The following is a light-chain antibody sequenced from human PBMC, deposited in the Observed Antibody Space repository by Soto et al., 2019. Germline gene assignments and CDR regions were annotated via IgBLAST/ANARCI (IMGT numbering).Light chain of an antibody. CDR2: DAS. V-gene: IGKV3-20*01. J-gene: IGKJ2*01. Sequence: EIVLTQSPGILSLSPGERVTLSCRASQTVSNSYIAWYQQKPGQAPRLLLYDASARATGIPDRVTGSGSGTDFTLTITRLEPEDFAVYYCQQYGRPPYTFGQGTKLEIK. CDR1: QTVSNSY. CDR3: QQYGRPPYT.